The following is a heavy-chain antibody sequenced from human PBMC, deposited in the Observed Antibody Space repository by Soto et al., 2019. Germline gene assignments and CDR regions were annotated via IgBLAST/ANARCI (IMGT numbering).Heavy chain of an antibody. CDR2: INHSGST. D-gene: IGHD2-15*01. V-gene: IGHV4-34*01. CDR1: GGSFSGYY. Sequence: SETLSLTCAVYGGSFSGYYWSWIRQPPGKGLEWIGEINHSGSTNYNPSLKSRVTISVDTSKNQFSLKLSSVTAADTAVYYCARKAIVVVVAADPHWFDPWGQGTLVTVSS. J-gene: IGHJ5*02. CDR3: ARKAIVVVVAADPHWFDP.